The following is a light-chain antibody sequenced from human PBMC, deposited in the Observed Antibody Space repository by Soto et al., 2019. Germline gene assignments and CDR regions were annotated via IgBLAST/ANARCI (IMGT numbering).Light chain of an antibody. J-gene: IGLJ1*01. Sequence: QAVVTQPPSVSGAPGQRVTISCTGSSSNIGAGYDVHWYQQLPGTAPKLLIYGNSNRPSGVPDRFSGSKSGTSASLAITGLQAEDEADYSCQSYDSSLSGWVFGTGTKLTVL. V-gene: IGLV1-40*01. CDR3: QSYDSSLSGWV. CDR1: SSNIGAGYD. CDR2: GNS.